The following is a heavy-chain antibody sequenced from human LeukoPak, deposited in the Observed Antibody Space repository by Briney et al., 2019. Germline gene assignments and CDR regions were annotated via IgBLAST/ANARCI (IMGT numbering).Heavy chain of an antibody. CDR1: GYTFTGYY. Sequence: ASVKVSCKASGYTFTGYYMHWVRQAPGQGLEWMGRINPKSGGTNYAQEFQGRVTMTRDTSINTAYMELSRVRSDDTAVYYCAISTSPYVIEVWTNGPLDYWGQGTLVTVSS. D-gene: IGHD3-22*01. V-gene: IGHV1-2*06. CDR3: AISTSPYVIEVWTNGPLDY. CDR2: INPKSGGT. J-gene: IGHJ4*02.